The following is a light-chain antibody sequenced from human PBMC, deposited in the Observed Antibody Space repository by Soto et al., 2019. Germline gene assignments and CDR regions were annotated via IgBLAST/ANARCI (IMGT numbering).Light chain of an antibody. Sequence: DIPMTQSPSAMSASVGDIVTITCRARQGISKYLAWFQQRPGKVPRRLVYAASSLQSGVPSRFSGIGSGTEFTLTLSSLQPEDFGTYYCLQHTSYPWTFGQGTKVEI. CDR3: LQHTSYPWT. CDR2: AAS. CDR1: QGISKY. V-gene: IGKV1-17*03. J-gene: IGKJ1*01.